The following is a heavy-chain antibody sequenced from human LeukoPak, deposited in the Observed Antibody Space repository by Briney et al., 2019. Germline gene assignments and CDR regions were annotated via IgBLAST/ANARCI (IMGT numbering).Heavy chain of an antibody. CDR2: ISNDGSRK. Sequence: GRSLRLSCAPSGFTFSRHGMHWVRQAPGKGLEWVAIISNDGSRKYYAHSVEGRFTISRDNSKNTLYLQTDSLRAEDTAVYYCARDRAWNYFDYWGQGTLVTVSS. V-gene: IGHV3-30*03. D-gene: IGHD3-3*01. CDR1: GFTFSRHG. J-gene: IGHJ4*02. CDR3: ARDRAWNYFDY.